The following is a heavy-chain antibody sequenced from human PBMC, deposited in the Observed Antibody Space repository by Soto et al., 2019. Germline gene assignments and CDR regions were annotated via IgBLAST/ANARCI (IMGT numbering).Heavy chain of an antibody. CDR3: ARDQKQDIVVVPAAPSYYYYYYMDV. CDR2: INPNSGGT. Sequence: ASVKVSCKASGYTFTGYYMHWVRQAPGQGLEWMGWINPNSGGTNYAQKFQGWVTMTRDTSTSTVYMELSSLRSEDTAVYYCARDQKQDIVVVPAAPSYYYYYYMDVWGKGTTVTVSS. D-gene: IGHD2-2*01. V-gene: IGHV1-2*04. CDR1: GYTFTGYY. J-gene: IGHJ6*03.